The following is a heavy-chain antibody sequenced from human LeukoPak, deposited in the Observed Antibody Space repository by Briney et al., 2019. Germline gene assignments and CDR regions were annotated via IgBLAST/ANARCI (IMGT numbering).Heavy chain of an antibody. V-gene: IGHV4-34*01. CDR3: ARVDDSSGYYFDY. CDR2: IYYSGST. D-gene: IGHD3-22*01. CDR1: GGSFSGYY. Sequence: PSETLSLTCAVYGGSFSGYYWSWIRQPPGKGLEWIGSIYYSGSTYYNPSLKSRVTISVDTSKNQFSLKLSSVTAADTAVYYCARVDDSSGYYFDYWGQGTLVTVSS. J-gene: IGHJ4*02.